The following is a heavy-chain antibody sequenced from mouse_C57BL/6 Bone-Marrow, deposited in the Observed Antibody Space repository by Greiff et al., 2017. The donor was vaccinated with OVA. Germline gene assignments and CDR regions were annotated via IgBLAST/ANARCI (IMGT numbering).Heavy chain of an antibody. CDR2: ISNGGGST. D-gene: IGHD3-2*02. V-gene: IGHV5-12*01. Sequence: EVQRVESGGGLVQPGGSLKLSCAASGFTFSDYYMYWVRQTPEKRLEWVAYISNGGGSTYYPDTVKGRFTISRDNAKNTLYLQMSRLKSEDTAMYYCARGGQLRHLFAYWGQGTLVTVSA. CDR3: ARGGQLRHLFAY. J-gene: IGHJ3*01. CDR1: GFTFSDYY.